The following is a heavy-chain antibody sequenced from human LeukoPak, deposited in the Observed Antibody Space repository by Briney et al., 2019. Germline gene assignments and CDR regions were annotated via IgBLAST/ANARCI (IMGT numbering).Heavy chain of an antibody. CDR3: AKDRYCSGASCHVTDFDY. CDR2: IGGSGGST. D-gene: IGHD2-15*01. J-gene: IGHJ4*02. V-gene: IGHV3-23*01. Sequence: PSGASLRLSCAASGFTLSNYAMSWVRQAPGKGLEWVSVIGGSGGSTYYADSVKGRFTISRDNSKNTLHVQMNSLRVEDTAVYYCAKDRYCSGASCHVTDFDYWGQGTLVTVSS. CDR1: GFTLSNYA.